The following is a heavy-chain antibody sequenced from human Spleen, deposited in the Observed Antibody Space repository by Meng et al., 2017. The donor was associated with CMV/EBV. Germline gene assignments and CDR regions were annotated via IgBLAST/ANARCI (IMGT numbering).Heavy chain of an antibody. Sequence: GESLKISCAAAGFTFSNYWMTWVRQAPGKGLQWVANIKQDGSQKYYVDSVKGRFTISRDNAKNSLYLQMNSLRAEDTAVYYCARIFDCSTNNCPDYWGQGTLVTVSS. D-gene: IGHD2-2*01. J-gene: IGHJ4*02. CDR2: IKQDGSQK. CDR3: ARIFDCSTNNCPDY. CDR1: GFTFSNYW. V-gene: IGHV3-7*01.